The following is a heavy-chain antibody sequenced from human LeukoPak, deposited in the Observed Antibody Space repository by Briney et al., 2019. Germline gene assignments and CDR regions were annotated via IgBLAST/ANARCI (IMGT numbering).Heavy chain of an antibody. D-gene: IGHD6-13*01. CDR2: IKQDGSEK. CDR1: GFTVSSNY. J-gene: IGHJ4*02. CDR3: ARSADSSSWWSFFDY. Sequence: GGSLRLSCAASGFTVSSNYMSWVRQAPGKGLEWVANIKQDGSEKYYVDSVKGRFTISRDNAKKSLYLQMNSLRAEDTAVYYCARSADSSSWWSFFDYWGQGTLVTVSS. V-gene: IGHV3-7*01.